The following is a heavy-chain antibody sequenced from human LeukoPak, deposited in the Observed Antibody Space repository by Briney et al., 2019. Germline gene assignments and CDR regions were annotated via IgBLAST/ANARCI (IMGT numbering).Heavy chain of an antibody. CDR2: IYTSGST. J-gene: IGHJ4*02. V-gene: IGHV4-4*09. CDR1: GGSISSYY. CDR3: AGHGNIAAAGHPIDY. D-gene: IGHD6-13*01. Sequence: SETLSLTCTVSGGSISSYYWRWIRQPPGKGLEWIGYIYTSGSTNYNPSLKSRVTISVDNSKNHFSLKLSSVPTADTAVYYCAGHGNIAAAGHPIDYWGQGTLVTVSS.